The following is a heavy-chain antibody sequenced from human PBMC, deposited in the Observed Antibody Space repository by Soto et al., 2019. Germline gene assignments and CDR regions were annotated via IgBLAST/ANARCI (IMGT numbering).Heavy chain of an antibody. CDR3: ARHSSANCGGDCSRSWFDP. CDR2: IYYSGST. V-gene: IGHV4-39*01. D-gene: IGHD2-21*01. CDR1: GGSISSSSYY. J-gene: IGHJ5*02. Sequence: SETLSLTCTVSGGSISSSSYYWGWIRQPPEKGLEWIGSIYYSGSTYYNPSLKSRVTISVDTSKNQFSLKLSSVTAADTAVYYCARHSSANCGGDCSRSWFDPWGQGTLVTVSS.